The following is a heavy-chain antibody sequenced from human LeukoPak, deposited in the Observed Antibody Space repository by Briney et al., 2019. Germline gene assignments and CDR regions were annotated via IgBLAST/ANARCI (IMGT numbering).Heavy chain of an antibody. J-gene: IGHJ6*03. CDR3: ARDATADYYYYYMDV. Sequence: GGSLRLSCAASGFTFSSYSMNWVRQAPGKGLEWVSSISSSSSYIYYADSVKGRFTISRDNAKNSLYLQMNSLRAEDTAVYYCARDATADYYYYYMDVWGKGTTVTISS. D-gene: IGHD1-1*01. CDR1: GFTFSSYS. V-gene: IGHV3-21*01. CDR2: ISSSSSYI.